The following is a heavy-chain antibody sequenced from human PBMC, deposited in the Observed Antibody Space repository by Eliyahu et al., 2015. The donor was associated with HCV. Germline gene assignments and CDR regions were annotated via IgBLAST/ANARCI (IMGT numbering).Heavy chain of an antibody. J-gene: IGHJ5*02. D-gene: IGHD2-15*01. CDR3: ARGRYCSGGCFVYENWFDP. CDR1: GGSMTDYY. Sequence: QVQLQESGPGLVXSSETLSVTCTXSGGSMTDYYWNWFRQPAGRGLEWVGRIYNSGTTNYNPSLKSRVSMSLDTSKNQFSLRLTSVTAADTAVYYCARGRYCSGGCFVYENWFDPWGQGTLVTVSS. V-gene: IGHV4-4*07. CDR2: IYNSGTT.